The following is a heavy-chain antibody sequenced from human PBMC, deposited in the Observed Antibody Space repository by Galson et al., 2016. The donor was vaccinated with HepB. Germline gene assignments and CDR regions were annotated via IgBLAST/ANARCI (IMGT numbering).Heavy chain of an antibody. D-gene: IGHD3-3*01. CDR3: AKDARGTVDGVESPDYGMDV. J-gene: IGHJ6*04. CDR1: GFTFSSYA. CDR2: IWYDGTSK. V-gene: IGHV3-33*06. Sequence: SLRLSCAASGFTFSSYAMHWVRQAPGKGLEWVGIIWYDGTSKYYAESVKGRFTIARDNSKNMVYLEMNSLRAEDTAVYYCAKDARGTVDGVESPDYGMDVWGKGTTVTVSS.